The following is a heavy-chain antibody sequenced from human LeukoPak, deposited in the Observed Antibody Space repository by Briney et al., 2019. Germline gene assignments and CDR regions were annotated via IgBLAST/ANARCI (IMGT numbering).Heavy chain of an antibody. Sequence: SETLSLTCAVSGGSITTTDIDWAWIRQPPGQGFEWIATISSSGKAYYYPSLMSRITISVDTSKNQFSLDVTSVTAADTGLFYCARFKGGTGFDYWGRGILVIVS. CDR2: ISSSGKA. CDR1: GGSITTTDID. D-gene: IGHD1-26*01. CDR3: ARFKGGTGFDY. J-gene: IGHJ4*02. V-gene: IGHV4-39*01.